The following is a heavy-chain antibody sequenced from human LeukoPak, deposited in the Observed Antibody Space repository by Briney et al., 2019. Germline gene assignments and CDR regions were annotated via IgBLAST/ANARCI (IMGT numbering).Heavy chain of an antibody. D-gene: IGHD1-20*01. Sequence: GGSLRLSCAASGFTFSSYAMHWVRQAPGKGLEYVSAISSNGGSTYYANSVKGRFTISRDNSENTLYLQMGSLRAEDMAVYYCARGITGTSSYYFDYWGQGTLVTVSS. CDR2: ISSNGGST. CDR1: GFTFSSYA. CDR3: ARGITGTSSYYFDY. V-gene: IGHV3-64*01. J-gene: IGHJ4*02.